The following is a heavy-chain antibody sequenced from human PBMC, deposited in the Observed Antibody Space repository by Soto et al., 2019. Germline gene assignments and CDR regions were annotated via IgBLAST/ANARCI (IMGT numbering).Heavy chain of an antibody. Sequence: GGSLRLSCAASGFTFSLYEMNWVRQAPGKGLEWLSYISSSGTTIHYADSVKGRFTISRDNAKNSLYLQMNSLRADDTAVYYCARDRATGRAHWFDPWGQGTLVTVSS. CDR1: GFTFSLYE. D-gene: IGHD1-1*01. J-gene: IGHJ5*02. CDR3: ARDRATGRAHWFDP. V-gene: IGHV3-48*03. CDR2: ISSSGTTI.